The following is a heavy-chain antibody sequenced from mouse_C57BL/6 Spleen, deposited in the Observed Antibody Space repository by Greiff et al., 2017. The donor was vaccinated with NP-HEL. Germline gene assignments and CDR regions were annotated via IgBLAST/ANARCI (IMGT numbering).Heavy chain of an antibody. CDR3: ARHDRTGTGAMDY. J-gene: IGHJ4*01. D-gene: IGHD4-1*01. CDR1: GFTFSSYG. V-gene: IGHV5-6*01. Sequence: EVMLVESGGDLVKPGGSLKLSCAASGFTFSSYGMSWVRQTPDKRLEWVATISSGGSYTYYPDSVKGRFTISRDNAKNTLYLQMSSLKSEDTAMYYCARHDRTGTGAMDYWGQGTSVTVSS. CDR2: ISSGGSYT.